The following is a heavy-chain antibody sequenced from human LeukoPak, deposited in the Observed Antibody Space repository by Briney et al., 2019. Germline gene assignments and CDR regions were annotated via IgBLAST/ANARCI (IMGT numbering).Heavy chain of an antibody. J-gene: IGHJ4*02. CDR3: AREAVWTGYYDY. Sequence: GGSLRLTCAASGFTFSSYAMHWVRQAPGKGLEWVAVISYDGSNKYYADSVKGRFTISRDNSKNTLYLQMNSLRAEDTAVYYCAREAVWTGYYDYWGQGTLVTVSS. V-gene: IGHV3-30-3*01. D-gene: IGHD3/OR15-3a*01. CDR2: ISYDGSNK. CDR1: GFTFSSYA.